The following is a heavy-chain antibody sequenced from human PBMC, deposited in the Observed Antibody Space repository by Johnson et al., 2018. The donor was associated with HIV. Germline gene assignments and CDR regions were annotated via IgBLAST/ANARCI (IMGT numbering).Heavy chain of an antibody. Sequence: QVQLVESGGGVVQPGGSLRLSCAASGFAFSNYGMHWVRQGPGKGLEWVTVISYDESNKYYADSVKGRFTISRDNSKNTLYLQMNSLRAEDTAVEYCAREGEGRAFNIWGQGTMVTVSS. CDR3: AREGEGRAFNI. J-gene: IGHJ3*02. CDR1: GFAFSNYG. D-gene: IGHD1-26*01. V-gene: IGHV3-30*19. CDR2: ISYDESNK.